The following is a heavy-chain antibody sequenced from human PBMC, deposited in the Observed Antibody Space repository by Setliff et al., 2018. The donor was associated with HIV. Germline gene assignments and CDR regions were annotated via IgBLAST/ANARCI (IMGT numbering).Heavy chain of an antibody. CDR3: ARYGSDWFFDL. CDR2: INTNTGSP. CDR1: GYTFNNYA. V-gene: IGHV7-4-1*01. Sequence: ASVKVSCKASGYTFNNYALYWVRQAPGQGFEWMGWINTNTGSPTYAQGFTRRFVFSLDPSVRTAYLQIDSLNAEDTAVYYCARYGSDWFFDLWGRGTLVTVSS. J-gene: IGHJ2*01. D-gene: IGHD4-17*01.